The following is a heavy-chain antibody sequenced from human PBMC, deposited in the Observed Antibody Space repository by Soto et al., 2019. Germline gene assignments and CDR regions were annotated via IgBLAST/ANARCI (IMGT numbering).Heavy chain of an antibody. V-gene: IGHV4-34*01. CDR1: GGSSSGYY. J-gene: IGHJ6*02. CDR2: INHSGST. Sequence: SEPLSLTCAVYGGSSSGYYWSWIRQPPGKGLEWIGEINHSGSTNYNPSLKSRVTISVDKSKNQFSLQLSSVTAADTAGYYCARGPLLWFGELFSSFYGMDVWGQGTTVSVS. D-gene: IGHD3-10*01. CDR3: ARGPLLWFGELFSSFYGMDV.